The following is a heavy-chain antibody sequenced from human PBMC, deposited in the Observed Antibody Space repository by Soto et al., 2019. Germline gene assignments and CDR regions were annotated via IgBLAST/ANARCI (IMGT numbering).Heavy chain of an antibody. CDR1: GDSIRSGTNY. CDR2: IYKSGST. V-gene: IGHV4-61*01. J-gene: IGHJ4*02. CDR3: ASDIGST. D-gene: IGHD1-26*01. Sequence: QVQLQESGPGLVKPSETLSLTCSVSGDSIRSGTNYWSWIRQPPGKELEWIGYIYKSGSTKYNPSLSSRVTMSVDMSENQFSLELTSVTPADTAIYYCASDIGSTWGQGTLVTVAS.